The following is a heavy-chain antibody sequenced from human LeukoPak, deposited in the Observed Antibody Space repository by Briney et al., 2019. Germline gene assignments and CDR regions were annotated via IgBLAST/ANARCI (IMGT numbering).Heavy chain of an antibody. D-gene: IGHD3-16*01. J-gene: IGHJ4*02. Sequence: GESLKISCKGSGYSFTSYWIGWVRQMPGKGLEWMGIIYPGDSDIRYSPSFQGQVTISADKSISTAYLQWSSLKASDTAIYYCVRHVAFGSWTHFDYWGQGTLVTVSS. CDR1: GYSFTSYW. CDR2: IYPGDSDI. V-gene: IGHV5-51*01. CDR3: VRHVAFGSWTHFDY.